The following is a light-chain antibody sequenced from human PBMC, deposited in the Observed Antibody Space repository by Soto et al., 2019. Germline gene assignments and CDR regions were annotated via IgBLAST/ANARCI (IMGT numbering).Light chain of an antibody. CDR1: QGISSS. J-gene: IGKJ3*01. CDR2: AAS. CDR3: EKYDSVPWT. V-gene: IGKV1-27*01. Sequence: DIPMTQSPSSLSASVGDSVTITCRASQGISSSLAWYQQKPGNAPKLLIYAASTLQSGVPSRFSGSGSGTDFTLTISSLQPEDFATYYCEKYDSVPWTFGPGTKVDIK.